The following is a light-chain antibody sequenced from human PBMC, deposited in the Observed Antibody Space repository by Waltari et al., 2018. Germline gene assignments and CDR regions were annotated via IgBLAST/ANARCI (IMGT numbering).Light chain of an antibody. Sequence: SCRASQSVTRSLAWYQQKPGQAPRLLIYGASSRATGIPDRFSGGGSGTDFSLTISRLEPEDFAMYYCQHYVSLPATFGQGTKVEIK. CDR1: QSVTRS. J-gene: IGKJ1*01. V-gene: IGKV3-20*01. CDR3: QHYVSLPAT. CDR2: GAS.